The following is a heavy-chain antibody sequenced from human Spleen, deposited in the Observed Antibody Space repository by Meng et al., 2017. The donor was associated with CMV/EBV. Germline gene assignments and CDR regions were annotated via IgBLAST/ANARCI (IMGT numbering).Heavy chain of an antibody. CDR3: ARHGHSSSSWRYGMDV. Sequence: GESLKISCAASGFTFSDYYMSWIRQAPGKGREWIAYISGSADAVYSADSDTRYSPSFQGQVTISADKSISTAYLQWSSLKPSDTAMYYCARHGHSSSSWRYGMDVWGQGTTVTVSS. V-gene: IGHV5-51*01. D-gene: IGHD6-6*01. CDR2: ISGSADAVYSADSDT. CDR1: GFTFSDYY. J-gene: IGHJ6*02.